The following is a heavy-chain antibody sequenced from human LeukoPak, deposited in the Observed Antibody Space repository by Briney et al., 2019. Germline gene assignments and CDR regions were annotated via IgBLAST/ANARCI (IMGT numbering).Heavy chain of an antibody. D-gene: IGHD1-26*01. V-gene: IGHV1-46*01. J-gene: IGHJ5*02. CDR3: ARDNSVGGIAWWFDP. CDR1: GYTFTGYY. CDR2: INPTGTTT. Sequence: ASVKVSCKASGYTFTGYYMHWVRQAPGQGLEWVGLINPTGTTTLYAQKFQGRITLTRDMSATTDYMELSSLTSEDTAVYYCARDNSVGGIAWWFDPWGQGTLVTVSS.